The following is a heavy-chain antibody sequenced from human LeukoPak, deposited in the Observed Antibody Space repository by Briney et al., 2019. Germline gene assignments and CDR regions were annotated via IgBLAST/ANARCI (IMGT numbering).Heavy chain of an antibody. Sequence: GASVKVSCKASGYTFTGYYMHWVRQAPGQGLEYMGRIDPDRNVTDYSQKFQDRVTVTSDTSINTVYMELNRLRSDDTAVYYCARDKSIGWERYPPDSWGQGTLVTVSS. CDR2: IDPDRNVT. V-gene: IGHV1-2*02. D-gene: IGHD1-26*01. CDR1: GYTFTGYY. J-gene: IGHJ4*02. CDR3: ARDKSIGWERYPPDS.